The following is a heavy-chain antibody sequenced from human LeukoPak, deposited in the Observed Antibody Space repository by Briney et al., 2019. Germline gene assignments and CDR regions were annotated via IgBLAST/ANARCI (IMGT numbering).Heavy chain of an antibody. Sequence: GGSLRLSCAASGFTVNSNYMSWVRQAPGKGLEWVSVIYSGGSTYYADSVKGRFTISRDNSKNTLYPQMNSLRAEDTAVYYCARDPYLSGGNSTPYYYYYGMDVWGQGTTVTVSS. CDR1: GFTVNSNY. J-gene: IGHJ6*02. CDR3: ARDPYLSGGNSTPYYYYYGMDV. V-gene: IGHV3-66*01. D-gene: IGHD4-23*01. CDR2: IYSGGST.